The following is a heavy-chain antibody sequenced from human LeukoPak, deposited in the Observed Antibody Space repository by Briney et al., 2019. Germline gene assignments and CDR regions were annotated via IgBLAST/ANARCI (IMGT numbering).Heavy chain of an antibody. D-gene: IGHD6-6*01. CDR1: GFPFGLNP. CDR3: TTTSSSPAALYYFYMDV. J-gene: IGHJ6*03. Sequence: GGSLTLPCRVWGFPFGLNPLNWLPQAPGQGGEWVGFIRSDRYGGPPEYLASVNGRFRISRDGSRNILYLEMNSLRNKHTAVYFCTTTSSSPAALYYFYMDVWGKGIPATVSS. CDR2: IRSDRYGGPP. V-gene: IGHV3-49*01.